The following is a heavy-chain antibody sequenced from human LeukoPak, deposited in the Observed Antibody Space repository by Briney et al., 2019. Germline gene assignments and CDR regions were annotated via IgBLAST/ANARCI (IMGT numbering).Heavy chain of an antibody. J-gene: IGHJ3*02. V-gene: IGHV4-59*08. D-gene: IGHD2-2*01. CDR3: ARDSYLDAFDI. Sequence: SETLSLTCTVSGGSISSYYWSCIRQPPGKGLEWIGYIYYSGSTNYNPSLKSRVIISVDTSKNQFSLKLSSVTAADTAAYYCARDSYLDAFDIWGEGTMVTVSS. CDR1: GGSISSYY. CDR2: IYYSGST.